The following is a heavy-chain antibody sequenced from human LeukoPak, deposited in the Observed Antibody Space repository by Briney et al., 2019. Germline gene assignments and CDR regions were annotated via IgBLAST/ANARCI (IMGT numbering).Heavy chain of an antibody. CDR2: ISGSDDGT. D-gene: IGHD2-15*01. J-gene: IGHJ4*02. CDR1: GFTFSTYA. CDR3: AKSPVSSCRGSFCYPFDY. Sequence: PGGSLRLSCAASGFTFSTYAMSWVRQIPGKGLEWVSAISGSDDGTYYADSVKGRFTISSDNSRNTLYLQMNTLRAEDTAVYFCAKSPVSSCRGSFCYPFDYWGQGNLVTVSS. V-gene: IGHV3-23*01.